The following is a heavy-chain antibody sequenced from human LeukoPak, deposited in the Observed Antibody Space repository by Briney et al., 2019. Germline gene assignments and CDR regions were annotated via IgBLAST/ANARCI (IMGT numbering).Heavy chain of an antibody. CDR1: GYTFTGYY. CDR3: AKGGDIAVTTGDWFDP. D-gene: IGHD6-19*01. V-gene: IGHV1-2*06. Sequence: GASVKVSCKASGYTFTGYYMHWVRQAPGQGLEWMGRINPNSGGTNYAQKIQGRVTMTRDTSISTAYMELSRLRSDDTAVYYCAKGGDIAVTTGDWFDPWGQGTLVTVSS. J-gene: IGHJ5*02. CDR2: INPNSGGT.